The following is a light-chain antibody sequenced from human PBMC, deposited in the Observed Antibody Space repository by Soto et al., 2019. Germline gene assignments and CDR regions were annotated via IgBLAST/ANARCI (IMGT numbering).Light chain of an antibody. CDR1: NSDVGGYNY. CDR2: DVS. J-gene: IGLJ2*01. Sequence: QSALTQPASVSVSPGQSITISCTGTNSDVGGYNYVSWYQQHPGKAPKLMIYDVSNRPSGVSNRFSGSKSGNTASLTISGLQAEDEADYYCSSYTSSSTLVVFGGGTKVTVL. V-gene: IGLV2-14*03. CDR3: SSYTSSSTLVV.